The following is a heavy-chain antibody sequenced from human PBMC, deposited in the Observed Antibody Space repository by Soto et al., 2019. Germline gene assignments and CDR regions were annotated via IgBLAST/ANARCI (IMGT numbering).Heavy chain of an antibody. V-gene: IGHV3-23*01. CDR3: ARDRRPDGRYDLDN. D-gene: IGHD1-26*01. J-gene: IGHJ4*02. CDR1: GFDFRIYA. CDR2: LVGDGSNL. Sequence: EVQLLESGGGLAQPGGSLRLSCVGSGFDFRIYAMNWLRQAPGKGREWVAVLVGDGSNLGYVDSVRGRFTVSRDNSKNTLYLQMDSLRAEDTAVYYCARDRRPDGRYDLDNWGQGTLVTGSS.